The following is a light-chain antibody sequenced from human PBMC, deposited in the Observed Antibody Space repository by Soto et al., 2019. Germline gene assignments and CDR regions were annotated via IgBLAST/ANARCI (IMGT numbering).Light chain of an antibody. V-gene: IGKV3-15*01. CDR3: QQYNNWWWT. CDR1: QSVSSN. Sequence: EIVMTQSPATLSVSPGERATLSCRAGQSVSSNLAWYQQKPGQAPRLLIYGASTRATGIPARFSGSGSGTEFTLTISSLQSEDFAVYYCQQYNNWWWTFGQGTKVDIK. CDR2: GAS. J-gene: IGKJ1*01.